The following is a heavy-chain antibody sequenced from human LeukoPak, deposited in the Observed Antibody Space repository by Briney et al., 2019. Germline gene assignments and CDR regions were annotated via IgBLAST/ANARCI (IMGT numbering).Heavy chain of an antibody. J-gene: IGHJ4*02. CDR2: IASNGGNT. Sequence: GGSLRLSCAASGFTFSAYSMTWVRQAPGKGLEWVSLIASNGGNTYYADSVKGRFTVSRDNSKNTLYLQMNSLRDEDTAVYYCARALGMTIDYWGQGTLVTVSS. CDR3: ARALGMTIDY. V-gene: IGHV3-23*01. D-gene: IGHD3-16*01. CDR1: GFTFSAYS.